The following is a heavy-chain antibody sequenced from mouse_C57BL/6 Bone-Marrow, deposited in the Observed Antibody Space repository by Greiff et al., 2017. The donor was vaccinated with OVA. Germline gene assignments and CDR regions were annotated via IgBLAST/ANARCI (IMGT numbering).Heavy chain of an antibody. CDR1: GYTFTDYY. J-gene: IGHJ4*01. CDR3: GGLRHGYAMDY. CDR2: INPYNGGT. Sequence: EVKLVESGPVLVKPGASVKMSCKASGYTFTDYYMNWVKQSHGKSLEWIGVINPYNGGTSYNQKFKGKATLTVDKSSSTAYMELNSLTSEDSAVYYCGGLRHGYAMDYWGQGTSVTVSS. V-gene: IGHV1-19*01. D-gene: IGHD2-4*01.